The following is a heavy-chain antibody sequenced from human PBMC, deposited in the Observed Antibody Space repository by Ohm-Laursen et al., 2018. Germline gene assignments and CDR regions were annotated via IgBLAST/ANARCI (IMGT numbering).Heavy chain of an antibody. V-gene: IGHV3-33*01. J-gene: IGHJ6*02. CDR3: ARGGSIVVVPRYYYYYYGMDV. D-gene: IGHD2-2*01. Sequence: SLRLSCSASGFTFSSYGMHWVRQAPGKGLEWVAVIWYDGSNKYYADSVKGRFTISRDNSKNTLYLQMNSLRAEDTAVYYCARGGSIVVVPRYYYYYYGMDVWGQGTTVTVSS. CDR2: IWYDGSNK. CDR1: GFTFSSYG.